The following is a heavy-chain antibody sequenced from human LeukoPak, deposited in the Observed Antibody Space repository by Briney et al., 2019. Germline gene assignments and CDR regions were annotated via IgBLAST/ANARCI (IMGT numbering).Heavy chain of an antibody. V-gene: IGHV3-23*01. D-gene: IGHD3-10*01. CDR3: PVVNYGSGSYPLGY. CDR2: ISGSGGST. Sequence: GGSLRLSCAASGFTFSSYAMSWVRQAPGKGLEWVSAISGSGGSTYYADSVKGRSTISRDNYKNTLYLKMNSLNTADTAVYYCPVVNYGSGSYPLGYWGQGTLVTVSS. CDR1: GFTFSSYA. J-gene: IGHJ4*02.